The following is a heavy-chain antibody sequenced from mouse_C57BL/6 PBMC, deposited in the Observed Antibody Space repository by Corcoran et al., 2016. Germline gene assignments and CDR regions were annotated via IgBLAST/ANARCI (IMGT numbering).Heavy chain of an antibody. D-gene: IGHD1-1*01. V-gene: IGHV1-26*01. CDR1: GYTFTDYY. Sequence: EVQLQQSGPELVKPGASVKISCKASGYTFTDYYMNWVKQSHGKCLEWIGDINPNNGGTSYNQKFKGKATLTVDKSSSTAYMELRSLTSEDSAVYYCATYYYGSSSWFAYWGQGTLVTVSA. CDR2: INPNNGGT. J-gene: IGHJ3*01. CDR3: ATYYYGSSSWFAY.